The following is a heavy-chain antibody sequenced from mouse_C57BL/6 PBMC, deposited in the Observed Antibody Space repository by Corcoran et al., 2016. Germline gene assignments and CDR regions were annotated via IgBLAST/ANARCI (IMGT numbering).Heavy chain of an antibody. V-gene: IGHV1-26*01. CDR2: INPNNGGT. Sequence: EVQLQQSGPELVKPGASVKISCKASGYTFTDYYMNWVKQSHGKSLEWIGDINPNNGGTSYNQKFKGKATLTVDKSSSTAYMELRSLTSEDSAVYYCARGTASWGQGTTLTVSS. J-gene: IGHJ2*01. CDR3: ARGTAS. D-gene: IGHD1-2*01. CDR1: GYTFTDYY.